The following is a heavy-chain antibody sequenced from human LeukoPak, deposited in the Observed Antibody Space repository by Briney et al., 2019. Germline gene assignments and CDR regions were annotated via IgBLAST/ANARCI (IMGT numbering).Heavy chain of an antibody. V-gene: IGHV3-64*01. CDR1: GFTFSSYA. CDR2: ISSNGGST. Sequence: SLRLSCAAFGFTFSSYAMDWVRQAPGKGLEYVSAISSNGGSTYYANSVKGRFTISRDNSKNTLYLQMGSLRAEDMAVYYCARALFGDQAKMGAFDIWGQGTMVTVSS. CDR3: ARALFGDQAKMGAFDI. D-gene: IGHD4-17*01. J-gene: IGHJ3*02.